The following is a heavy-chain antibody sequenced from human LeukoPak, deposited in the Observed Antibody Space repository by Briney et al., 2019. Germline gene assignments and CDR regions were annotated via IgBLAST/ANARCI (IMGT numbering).Heavy chain of an antibody. D-gene: IGHD4-23*01. CDR2: ISSSGSTI. Sequence: GGSLRLSCAVSGFTFSSYEMNWVRQAPGKGLEWVSYISSSGSTIYYADSVKGRFTISRDNAKNSLYLQMNSLRTEDTAVYHCARVHGGNFAFDYWGQGTLVTVSS. V-gene: IGHV3-48*03. CDR3: ARVHGGNFAFDY. CDR1: GFTFSSYE. J-gene: IGHJ4*02.